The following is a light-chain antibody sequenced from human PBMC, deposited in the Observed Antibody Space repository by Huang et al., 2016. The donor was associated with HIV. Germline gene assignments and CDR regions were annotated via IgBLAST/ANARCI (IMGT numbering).Light chain of an antibody. J-gene: IGKJ3*01. Sequence: DIQMTQYPSSLSASVGDRVIITCRASQSISSYLNWYQQQPGKAPNLLIYDASSLQSGVPSRFSGSGSGTDFTLTIRSLQPEDFATYYCQQSYSNTFTFGAGTKVDVK. CDR3: QQSYSNTFT. CDR1: QSISSY. V-gene: IGKV1-39*01. CDR2: DAS.